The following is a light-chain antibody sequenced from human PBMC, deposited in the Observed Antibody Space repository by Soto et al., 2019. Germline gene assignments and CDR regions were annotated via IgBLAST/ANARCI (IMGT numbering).Light chain of an antibody. CDR2: DAS. CDR3: QQRSNWPPIT. Sequence: EIVLTQSPGTLSLSPGERATLSCRASQSVGSYLAWYQQKPGQAPRLLIYDASNRATGIPDRFSGSGSGTDFTLTISSLEPEDSAVYYCQQRSNWPPITFGQGTRLEIK. V-gene: IGKV3-11*01. J-gene: IGKJ5*01. CDR1: QSVGSY.